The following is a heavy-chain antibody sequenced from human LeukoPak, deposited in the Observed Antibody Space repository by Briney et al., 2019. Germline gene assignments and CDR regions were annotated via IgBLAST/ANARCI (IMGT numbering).Heavy chain of an antibody. D-gene: IGHD3-22*01. CDR1: GGTFSSYA. Sequence: ASVKVSCKSSGGTFSSYAISWVRQAPGQGLEWMGGITPIFGTANYAQKFQGRVTITADKSTSTAYMELSSLRSEDTAVYYCARDVYYYDSSGYPVNDYWGQGTLVTVSS. V-gene: IGHV1-69*06. CDR3: ARDVYYYDSSGYPVNDY. CDR2: ITPIFGTA. J-gene: IGHJ4*02.